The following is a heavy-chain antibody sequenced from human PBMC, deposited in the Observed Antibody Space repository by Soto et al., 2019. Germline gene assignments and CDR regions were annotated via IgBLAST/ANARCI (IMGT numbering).Heavy chain of an antibody. D-gene: IGHD2-15*01. CDR1: CVTFSSDDYY. CDR3: ASDRFRGIRWSKFDY. V-gene: IGHV4-31*03. CDR2: IYHTGNT. Sequence: PSETLSLTCTVSCVTFSSDDYYWIWIRQHPGKGLEWIGNIYHTGNTYYTPTLKSRLVISLDTSKNQFSLRLSSVTAADTAVYFCASDRFRGIRWSKFDYCGQGTLVTVSS. J-gene: IGHJ4*02.